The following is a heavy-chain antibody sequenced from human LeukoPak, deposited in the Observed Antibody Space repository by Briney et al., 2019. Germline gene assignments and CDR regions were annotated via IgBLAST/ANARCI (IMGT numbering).Heavy chain of an antibody. D-gene: IGHD6-19*01. Sequence: GGSLRLSCAASGFTFSSYAMSWVRQAPGKGREGVSAISGSGGSTYYADSVKGRFTISRDNSKNTLYVQMNSLRAEDTAVYYCAKDPSPSGWYYFDYWGQGTLVTVSS. J-gene: IGHJ4*02. CDR1: GFTFSSYA. CDR3: AKDPSPSGWYYFDY. V-gene: IGHV3-23*01. CDR2: ISGSGGST.